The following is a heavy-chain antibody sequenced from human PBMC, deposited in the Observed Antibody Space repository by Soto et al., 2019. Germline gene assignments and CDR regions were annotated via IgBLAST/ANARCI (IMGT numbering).Heavy chain of an antibody. CDR3: ARRLYGDYDY. D-gene: IGHD4-17*01. Sequence: QAQLVQSGAEVKEPGASVKVSCKASGYSFTTSGITWVRQATGQGLEWMGWISTYNGNTNYAQKLQDRVTLTTDTYTRTAYMELRSLRSDDTFVYYCARRLYGDYDYWGQGTLVTVSS. CDR1: GYSFTTSG. CDR2: ISTYNGNT. J-gene: IGHJ4*02. V-gene: IGHV1-18*01.